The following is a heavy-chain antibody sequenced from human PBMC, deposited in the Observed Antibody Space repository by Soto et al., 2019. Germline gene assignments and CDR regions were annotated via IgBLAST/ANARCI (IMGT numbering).Heavy chain of an antibody. D-gene: IGHD3-9*01. V-gene: IGHV1-69*01. CDR3: ASWDYDVLTGYSYDD. CDR2: IIPMIRRT. J-gene: IGHJ4*02. Sequence: QVQLVQSGPEVKKTGTSVKVSCKASEGTFSSRAISWVRQAPGQGLEWMGGIIPMIRRTNYAQKFQGRVTLTAYASRSTAYMELRSLRSEDTAVYYCASWDYDVLTGYSYDDWGQGTLVTVSS. CDR1: EGTFSSRA.